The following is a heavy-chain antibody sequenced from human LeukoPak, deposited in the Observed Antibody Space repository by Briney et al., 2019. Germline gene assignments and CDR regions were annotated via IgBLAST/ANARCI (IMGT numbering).Heavy chain of an antibody. CDR1: GGSFSDYY. Sequence: SETLSLTCAVYGGSFSDYYWSWIRQPPGKGLEWISGVHYSGSTYYNPSLQSRFTISVDTSKNQFSLNLTSVTAADTAFYYCATIRGGSGWYCDNWGQGTLVTVSS. J-gene: IGHJ4*02. V-gene: IGHV4-34*01. CDR3: ATIRGGSGWYCDN. D-gene: IGHD6-19*01. CDR2: VHYSGST.